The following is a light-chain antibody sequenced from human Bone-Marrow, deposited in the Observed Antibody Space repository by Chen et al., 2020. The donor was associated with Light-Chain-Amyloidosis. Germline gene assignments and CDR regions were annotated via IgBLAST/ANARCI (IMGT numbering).Light chain of an antibody. Sequence: SYVLTQPSSVSVAPGQTATIACGGNNIGSTSVHWYQQTPGQAPLLVVYDDSDRPSGIPERLYGSNSGNTANQTMSRVEARDRADYYCQVWDRSSDSPVFGGGTKLTDL. V-gene: IGLV3-21*02. CDR2: DDS. CDR1: NIGSTS. CDR3: QVWDRSSDSPV. J-gene: IGLJ3*02.